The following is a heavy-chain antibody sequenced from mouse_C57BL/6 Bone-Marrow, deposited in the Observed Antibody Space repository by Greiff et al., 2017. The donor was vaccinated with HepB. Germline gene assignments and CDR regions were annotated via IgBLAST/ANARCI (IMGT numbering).Heavy chain of an antibody. Sequence: EVKLMESGGGLVKPGGSLKLSCAASGFTFSSYAMSWVRQTPEKRLEWVATLSDGGSYTYYPDNVKGRFTISRDNAKNKLYLQMSHLKSEDTAMYYCGINWNQAWFAYWGQGTLVTVSA. CDR3: GINWNQAWFAY. CDR2: LSDGGSYT. D-gene: IGHD4-1*01. CDR1: GFTFSSYA. V-gene: IGHV5-4*03. J-gene: IGHJ3*01.